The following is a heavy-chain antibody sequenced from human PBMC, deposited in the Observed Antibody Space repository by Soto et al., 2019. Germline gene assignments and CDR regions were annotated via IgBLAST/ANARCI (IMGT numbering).Heavy chain of an antibody. CDR3: ARQYSYGYRNFAY. CDR2: ISYDGSNK. D-gene: IGHD5-18*01. J-gene: IGHJ4*02. V-gene: IGHV3-30-3*01. Sequence: QVQLVESGGGVVQPGRSLRLSCAASGFTFSSYAMHWVRHAPVKGLEWVAVISYDGSNKYYADSVKGRFTISRDNSTNTLYLQMNSLRAEDTAVYYCARQYSYGYRNFAYWGQVPLVNVSA. CDR1: GFTFSSYA.